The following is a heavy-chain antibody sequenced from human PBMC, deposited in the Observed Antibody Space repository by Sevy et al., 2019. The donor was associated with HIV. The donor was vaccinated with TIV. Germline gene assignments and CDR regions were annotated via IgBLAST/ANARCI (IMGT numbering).Heavy chain of an antibody. V-gene: IGHV4-39*01. CDR3: ARKGSGYNQYFFDY. CDR1: GGSTSSSTYS. D-gene: IGHD5-12*01. Sequence: SETLSLTCTVSGGSTSSSTYSWGWVHQSPGKGLEWIGSIYSYTGRTFYNPSVKSRVTISVDTSKNQFSLKLSSVTAADTAVYYCARKGSGYNQYFFDYWGHGTLVTVSS. CDR2: IYSYTGRT. J-gene: IGHJ4*01.